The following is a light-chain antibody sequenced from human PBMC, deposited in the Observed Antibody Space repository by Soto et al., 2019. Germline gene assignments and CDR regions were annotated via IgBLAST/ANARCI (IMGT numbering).Light chain of an antibody. CDR1: QSVRSN. Sequence: EIMMTQSPATLSVSPGERATLSCRASQSVRSNLAWYQQKPGQAPRLLIFDASTRATGIPARFSGSGSGTEFTLSISSLQSEDFAVYYCQQSNNWRSITFGQGTRLEIK. J-gene: IGKJ5*01. CDR3: QQSNNWRSIT. V-gene: IGKV3-15*01. CDR2: DAS.